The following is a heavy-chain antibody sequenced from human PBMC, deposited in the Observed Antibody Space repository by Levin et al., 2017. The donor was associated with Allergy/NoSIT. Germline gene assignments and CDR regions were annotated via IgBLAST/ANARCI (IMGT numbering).Heavy chain of an antibody. CDR2: TNPNSGGT. Sequence: ASVKVSCKASGYRFIGYYMHWVRQAPGQGLEWMGWTNPNSGGTDYAQKFQGRVTMTRDTSISTAYMELSRLRSDDTAIYYCARLKGRSWYMDASDIWGQGTMVTVSS. CDR1: GYRFIGYY. D-gene: IGHD6-13*01. J-gene: IGHJ3*02. V-gene: IGHV1-2*02. CDR3: ARLKGRSWYMDASDI.